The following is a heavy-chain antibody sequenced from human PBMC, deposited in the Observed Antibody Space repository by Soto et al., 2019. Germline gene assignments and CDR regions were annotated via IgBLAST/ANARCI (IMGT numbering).Heavy chain of an antibody. CDR2: IYWNDDK. CDR1: GFSLSTSGVG. J-gene: IGHJ4*02. Sequence: QITLKESGPTLVKPTQTLTLTCTFSGFSLSTSGVGVGWIRQPPGKALEWLALIYWNDDKRYSPSLKSRLTITREPSKNQVVLTMTNMDPVDTATYYCAHTPPTVTGFDYWGQGTLVTVSS. D-gene: IGHD4-17*01. V-gene: IGHV2-5*01. CDR3: AHTPPTVTGFDY.